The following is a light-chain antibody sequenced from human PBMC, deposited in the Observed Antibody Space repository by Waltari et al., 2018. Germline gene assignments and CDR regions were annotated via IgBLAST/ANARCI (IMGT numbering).Light chain of an antibody. CDR3: CSCAGGSTTNV. CDR2: DVF. Sequence: QSALTQPASVSGSPGQSITISCSGTNSDFGSYDLVSWYQQHPGIAPKLIIFDVFKRPSGVSGRCAGFKAGNTASVTISGLQAEDEADYYCCSCAGGSTTNVFGTGTKVTVL. CDR1: NSDFGSYDL. V-gene: IGLV2-23*02. J-gene: IGLJ1*01.